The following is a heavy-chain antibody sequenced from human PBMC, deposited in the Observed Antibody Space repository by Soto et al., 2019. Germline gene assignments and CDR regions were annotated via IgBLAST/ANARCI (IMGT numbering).Heavy chain of an antibody. Sequence: GGSLRLSCVASGFTFSSYAMSWVRQAPGKGLEWVSAISGSGGSTYYADSVKGRFTISRDNSKNTLYLQMNSLRAEDTAVYYCAKGSLARDYYYGMDVWGQGTTVTVSS. V-gene: IGHV3-23*01. D-gene: IGHD2-15*01. CDR3: AKGSLARDYYYGMDV. CDR1: GFTFSSYA. CDR2: ISGSGGST. J-gene: IGHJ6*02.